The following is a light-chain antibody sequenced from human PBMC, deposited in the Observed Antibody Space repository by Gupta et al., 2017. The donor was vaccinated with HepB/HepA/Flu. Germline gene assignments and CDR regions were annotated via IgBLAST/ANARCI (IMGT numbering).Light chain of an antibody. J-gene: IGLJ1*01. Sequence: QPALTQPAPGSGSPGQSITISCAGPGSDIGPYNYVSWYQHHPGKAPKLILYDVNDRPSGGSNRFSGSKSGNTASLTISGLEADDEADYFCSSYIRSSSRLYVFGSGTRVTVL. CDR1: GSDIGPYNY. V-gene: IGLV2-14*03. CDR2: DVN. CDR3: SSYIRSSSRLYV.